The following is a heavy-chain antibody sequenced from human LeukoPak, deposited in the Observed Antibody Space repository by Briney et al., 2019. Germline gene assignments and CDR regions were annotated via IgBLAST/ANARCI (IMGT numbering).Heavy chain of an antibody. CDR2: INHSGST. D-gene: IGHD1-7*01. CDR3: ARRNYWGENFDY. J-gene: IGHJ4*02. CDR1: GGSFSGYY. Sequence: SETLSLTCAVYGGSFSGYYWSWIRQPPGKGLEWIGEINHSGSTNYNPSLKSRVTISVDTSKNQFSLKPSSVTAADTAVYYCARRNYWGENFDYWGQGTLVTVSS. V-gene: IGHV4-34*01.